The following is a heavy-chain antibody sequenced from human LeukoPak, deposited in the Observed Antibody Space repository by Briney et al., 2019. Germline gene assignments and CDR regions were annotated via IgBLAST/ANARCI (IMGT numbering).Heavy chain of an antibody. Sequence: ASVKVSCKASGYTFIAYYMHWVRHAPGQGLEWMGWINPNSGGTNYAQKFQGRVTMTRDMSISTVYMELSRLRSDDTAVYYCARDSCSSTSCLSIDDYWGQGTLVTVSS. D-gene: IGHD2-2*01. CDR1: GYTFIAYY. CDR3: ARDSCSSTSCLSIDDY. J-gene: IGHJ4*02. V-gene: IGHV1-2*02. CDR2: INPNSGGT.